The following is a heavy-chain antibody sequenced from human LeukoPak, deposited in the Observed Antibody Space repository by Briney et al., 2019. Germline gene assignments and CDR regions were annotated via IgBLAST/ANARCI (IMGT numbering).Heavy chain of an antibody. V-gene: IGHV3-7*03. Sequence: GGSVRLSCAASGFTFSSYWMSWVRQAPGKGLEWVANIKDDGRQKYYVDSVKGRFTISRDNAKNSLSLQMNSLRAEDTAVYYCARVTAVAGFDHWGQGTLVTVSS. CDR1: GFTFSSYW. J-gene: IGHJ4*02. CDR3: ARVTAVAGFDH. D-gene: IGHD6-19*01. CDR2: IKDDGRQK.